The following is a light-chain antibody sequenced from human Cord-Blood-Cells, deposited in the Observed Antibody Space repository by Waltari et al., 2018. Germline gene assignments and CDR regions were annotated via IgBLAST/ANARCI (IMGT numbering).Light chain of an antibody. CDR2: GAS. Sequence: EIVMTQSPATLSVYPGERATLPCRASQSVSSNLAWYPQKPGQAPRLLIYGASTRATGIPARFSGSGSGTEFTLTISSLQSEDFAVYYCQQYNNWPYTFGQGTKLEIK. J-gene: IGKJ2*01. CDR3: QQYNNWPYT. CDR1: QSVSSN. V-gene: IGKV3-15*01.